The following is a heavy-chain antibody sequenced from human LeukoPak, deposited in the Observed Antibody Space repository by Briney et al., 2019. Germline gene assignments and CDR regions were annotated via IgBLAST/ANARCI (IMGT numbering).Heavy chain of an antibody. D-gene: IGHD2-2*02. V-gene: IGHV1-2*02. CDR1: GYTFTGYY. CDR2: INPNSGGT. CDR3: AREPNCSSTSCYTGGYYYYYMDV. J-gene: IGHJ6*03. Sequence: ASVKVSCKASGYTFTGYYMHWVRQAPGQGLEWMGWINPNSGGTNYAQKCQGRVTMTRDTSISTAYMELSRLRSDDTAVYYCAREPNCSSTSCYTGGYYYYYMDVWGKGTTVTVSS.